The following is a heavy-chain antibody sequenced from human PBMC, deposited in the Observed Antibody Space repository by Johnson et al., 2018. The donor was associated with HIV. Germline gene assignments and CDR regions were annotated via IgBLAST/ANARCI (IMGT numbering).Heavy chain of an antibody. CDR3: ARDRRQFLEWLSDAFDI. D-gene: IGHD3-3*01. J-gene: IGHJ3*02. V-gene: IGHV3-30*03. CDR2: ISYDGSNK. Sequence: QVQLVESGGGVVQPGRSLRLSCAASGFTFSSYGMHWVRQAPGKGLEWVAVISYDGSNKYYADSVKGRFTISRDNAKNSLYLQMSSLRVADTAVYYCARDRRQFLEWLSDAFDIWGQGTMVTVSS. CDR1: GFTFSSYG.